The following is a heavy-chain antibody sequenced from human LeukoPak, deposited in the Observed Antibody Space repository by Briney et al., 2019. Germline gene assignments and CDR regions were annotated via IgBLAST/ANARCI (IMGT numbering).Heavy chain of an antibody. CDR2: ISGSGGST. J-gene: IGHJ4*02. V-gene: IGHV3-23*01. D-gene: IGHD6-19*01. CDR1: GFTFSSYA. Sequence: PGGSLRLSCAASGFTFSSYAMSWVRQAPGKGLEWVSAISGSGGSTYYADSVKGRFTISRDNSKNTLYLQMNSLRAEDTAVYYCAKDPRHANGWYGRFDYWGQGTLVTVSS. CDR3: AKDPRHANGWYGRFDY.